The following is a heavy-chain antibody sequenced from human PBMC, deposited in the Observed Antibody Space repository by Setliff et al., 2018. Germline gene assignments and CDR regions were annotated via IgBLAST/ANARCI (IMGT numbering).Heavy chain of an antibody. Sequence: VASVKVSCKASGYTFTNYAMTWMRQAPGQGLEYMGWINTNTGNPLYAQGFTGRFVFSLDTSVSTAYLQISSLKSEDTAVYYCARGSRFGTIVYKGDYYMDVWGQGTTVTVS. CDR2: INTNTGNP. J-gene: IGHJ6*03. V-gene: IGHV7-4-1*02. D-gene: IGHD3-10*01. CDR3: ARGSRFGTIVYKGDYYMDV. CDR1: GYTFTNYA.